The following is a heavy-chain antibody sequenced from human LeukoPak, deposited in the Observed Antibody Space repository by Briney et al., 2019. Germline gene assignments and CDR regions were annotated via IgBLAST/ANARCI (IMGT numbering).Heavy chain of an antibody. CDR3: ARDRRIAVSANWFDP. CDR2: INPNSGGT. V-gene: IGHV1-2*02. CDR1: GYTFTGYY. Sequence: ASVKVSCKASGYTFTGYYMHWVRQAPGQGLEWMGWINPNSGGTNYAQKFQGRVTMTRDTSISTAYMELSRLRSDDTAVYYCARDRRIAVSANWFDPWGQGTLVTVSS. J-gene: IGHJ5*02. D-gene: IGHD6-19*01.